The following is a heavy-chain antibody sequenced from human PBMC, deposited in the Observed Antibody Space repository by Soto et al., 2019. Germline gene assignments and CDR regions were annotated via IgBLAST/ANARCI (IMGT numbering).Heavy chain of an antibody. D-gene: IGHD1-1*01. Sequence: SVKVSCKASGGTFSSYAISWVRQAPGQGLEWMGGIIPIFGTANYAQKFQGRVTITADESTSTAYMELSSLRSEDTAVYYCARAYSSVLLNDSSYNGIYVLSLGATLPVSAGM. CDR2: IIPIFGTA. CDR1: GGTFSSYA. J-gene: IGHJ6*01. V-gene: IGHV1-69*13. CDR3: ARAYSSVLLNDSSYNGIYVLSLGATLPVSAGM.